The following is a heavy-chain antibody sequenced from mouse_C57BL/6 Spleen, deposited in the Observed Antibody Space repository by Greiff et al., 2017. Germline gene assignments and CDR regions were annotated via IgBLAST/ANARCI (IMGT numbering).Heavy chain of an antibody. V-gene: IGHV1-80*01. CDR1: GYAFSSYW. CDR2: IYPGDGDT. J-gene: IGHJ1*03. Sequence: VQLQQSGAELVKPGASVKISCKASGYAFSSYWMNWVKQRPGQGLEWIGQIYPGDGDTNYNGKFKGKDTLTAEKSSSTAYMQLSSLTSEDSAVYVCARNYGSSYGYFDVWGTGTTVTVSS. CDR3: ARNYGSSYGYFDV. D-gene: IGHD1-1*01.